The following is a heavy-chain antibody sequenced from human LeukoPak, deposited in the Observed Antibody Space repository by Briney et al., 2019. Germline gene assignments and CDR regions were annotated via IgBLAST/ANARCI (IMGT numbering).Heavy chain of an antibody. CDR2: INPNSGGT. CDR3: ARESTWIQLWLSGVGFDY. Sequence: GASVKVSCKASGYTFTGYYMHWVRQAPGQGLEWMGWINPNSGGTNYAQKFQGRVTMTRDTSISTAYMELSRLRSDDTAVYYCARESTWIQLWLSGVGFDYWGQGTLVTVSS. CDR1: GYTFTGYY. V-gene: IGHV1-2*02. J-gene: IGHJ4*02. D-gene: IGHD5-18*01.